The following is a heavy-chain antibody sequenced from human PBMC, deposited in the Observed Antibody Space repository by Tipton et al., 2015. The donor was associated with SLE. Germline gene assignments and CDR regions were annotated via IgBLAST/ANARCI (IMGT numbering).Heavy chain of an antibody. V-gene: IGHV4-34*01. Sequence: TLSLTCAAYSGSLRDAWWSWIRQPPGKGLEWIGELTRSGGNNYNPSLKSRVSISADRSKNQFSLQLRSVTAADTAVYYCAAAAVSDVLVGSTSFDSWGRGTLVTVSS. CDR2: LTRSGGN. CDR3: AAAAVSDVLVGSTSFDS. CDR1: SGSLRDAW. J-gene: IGHJ4*02. D-gene: IGHD3-9*01.